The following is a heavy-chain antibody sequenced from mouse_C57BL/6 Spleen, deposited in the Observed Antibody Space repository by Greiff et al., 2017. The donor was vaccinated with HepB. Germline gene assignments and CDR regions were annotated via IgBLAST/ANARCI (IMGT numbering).Heavy chain of an antibody. Sequence: VQLQQSGAELVKPGASVKMSCKASGYTFTTYPIEWMKQNHGKSLEWIGNFHPYNDDTKYNEKFKGKATLTVEKSSSTVYLELSRLTSDDSAVYYCARGNYYYGSSQYYFDYWGQGTTLTVSS. J-gene: IGHJ2*01. CDR1: GYTFTTYP. CDR3: ARGNYYYGSSQYYFDY. D-gene: IGHD1-1*01. CDR2: FHPYNDDT. V-gene: IGHV1-47*01.